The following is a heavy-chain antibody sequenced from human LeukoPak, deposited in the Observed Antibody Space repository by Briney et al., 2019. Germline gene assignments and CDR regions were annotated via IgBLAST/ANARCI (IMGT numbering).Heavy chain of an antibody. J-gene: IGHJ5*02. D-gene: IGHD3-3*01. CDR2: IWYDGSNK. CDR1: GFTFRSYG. Sequence: GGSLRLSCAASGFTFRSYGMHWVRQAPGKGLEWVAVIWYDGSNKYYADSVKGRFTISRDNSKNTLYLQMNSLRAEDTAVYYCAKDPRRYYDFWSGYGNWFDPWGQGTLVTVSS. CDR3: AKDPRRYYDFWSGYGNWFDP. V-gene: IGHV3-33*06.